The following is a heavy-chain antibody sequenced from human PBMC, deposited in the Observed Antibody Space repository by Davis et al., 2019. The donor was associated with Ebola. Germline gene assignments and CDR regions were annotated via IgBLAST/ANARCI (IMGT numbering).Heavy chain of an antibody. CDR2: INHSGST. Sequence: MPSETLSLTCAVYGGSFSGYYWTWIRQPPGQGLEWIGEINHSGSTNYNPSLKSRVTISVDTSKNQFSLKLSSVTAADTAVYYCARQQAYYYYYGMDVWGQGTTVTVSS. V-gene: IGHV4-34*01. CDR3: ARQQAYYYYYGMDV. J-gene: IGHJ6*02. CDR1: GGSFSGYY. D-gene: IGHD6-13*01.